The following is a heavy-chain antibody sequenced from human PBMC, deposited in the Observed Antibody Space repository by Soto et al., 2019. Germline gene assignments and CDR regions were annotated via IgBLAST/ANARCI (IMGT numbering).Heavy chain of an antibody. CDR3: ATLRHYYDSSGYPSPGAFDI. CDR1: GYTLTELS. D-gene: IGHD3-22*01. J-gene: IGHJ3*02. Sequence: QVQLVQSGAEVKKPGASVKVSCKVSGYTLTELSMHWVRQAPGKGLEWMGGFDPEDGETIYAQKFQGRVTMTEDTSTDTAYMELSSLRSEDTAVYYCATLRHYYDSSGYPSPGAFDIWGQGTMVTVSS. V-gene: IGHV1-24*01. CDR2: FDPEDGET.